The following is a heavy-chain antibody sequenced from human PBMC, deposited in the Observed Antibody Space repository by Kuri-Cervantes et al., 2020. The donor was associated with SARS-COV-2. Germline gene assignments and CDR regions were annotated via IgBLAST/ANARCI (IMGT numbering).Heavy chain of an antibody. V-gene: IGHV3-43*01. CDR2: ITSDGHYT. Sequence: GESLKISCAASRFTFDDYSKQGPSSSGEGSELVSLITSDGHYTFYTDSLKGRFTISRDNSRITLYLQMNSLRPEDTGVYYCAKDRRRPITPTLQEIYYYGVDVWGQGTTVTVSS. J-gene: IGHJ6*02. CDR1: RFTFDDYS. D-gene: IGHD4-23*01. CDR3: AKDRRRPITPTLQEIYYYGVDV.